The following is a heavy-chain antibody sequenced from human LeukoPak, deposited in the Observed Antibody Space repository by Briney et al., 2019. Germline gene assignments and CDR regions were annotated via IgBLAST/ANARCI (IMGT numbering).Heavy chain of an antibody. Sequence: LSETLSLTCTVSGGSISSSSYYWVWIRQPPGKGLEWIGSMYYGGSTYYNPSLKSRVTISVDTSKNQFPLKLSSVTAADTAVYYCARRTYHYGSGPMRWFDPWGQGTLVTVSS. J-gene: IGHJ5*02. CDR1: GGSISSSSYY. D-gene: IGHD3-10*01. CDR2: MYYGGST. V-gene: IGHV4-39*06. CDR3: ARRTYHYGSGPMRWFDP.